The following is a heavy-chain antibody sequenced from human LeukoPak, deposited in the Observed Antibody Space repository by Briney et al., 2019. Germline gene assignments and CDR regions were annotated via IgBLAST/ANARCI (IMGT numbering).Heavy chain of an antibody. Sequence: PSETLSLTCTVSGGSISSYYWSWIRQPPGKGLEWIGYIYYSGSTNYNPSLKSRVTISVDTSKNKLSLKLSSVTAADTAVYYCARRSHMWLACDFGGEETLVTVS. CDR2: IYYSGST. J-gene: IGHJ4*02. D-gene: IGHD2-21*01. CDR1: GGSISSYY. CDR3: ARRSHMWLACDF. V-gene: IGHV4-59*08.